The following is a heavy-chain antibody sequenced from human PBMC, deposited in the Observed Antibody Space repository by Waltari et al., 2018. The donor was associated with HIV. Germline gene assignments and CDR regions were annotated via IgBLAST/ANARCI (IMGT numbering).Heavy chain of an antibody. J-gene: IGHJ3*02. V-gene: IGHV4-61*02. CDR3: ARDRNYYYDSSGYFFNAFDI. CDR1: GGSLSRGSYY. D-gene: IGHD3-22*01. CDR2: IYTSGST. Sequence: QVQLQESGPGLVKPSQTLSPTCTVSGGSLSRGSYYWSWTRQPAGKGLEWIGRIYTSGSTNYNPSLKSRVTISVDTSKNQFSLKLSSVTAADTAVYYCARDRNYYYDSSGYFFNAFDIWGQGTMVTVSS.